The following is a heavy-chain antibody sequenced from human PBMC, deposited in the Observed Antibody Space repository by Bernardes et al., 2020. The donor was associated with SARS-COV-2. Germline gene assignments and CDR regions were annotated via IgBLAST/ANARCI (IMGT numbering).Heavy chain of an antibody. D-gene: IGHD2-15*01. Sequence: GGSLRLSCAASGFTFSSYAMHWVRQAPGKGLEWVAVISYDGSNKYYADSVKGRFTISRDNSKNTLYLQMNSLRAEDTAVYYCASHEGGGSRYGYYYGMDVWSHCTTVSVSS. CDR2: ISYDGSNK. CDR1: GFTFSSYA. CDR3: ASHEGGGSRYGYYYGMDV. V-gene: IGHV3-30-3*01. J-gene: IGHJ6*02.